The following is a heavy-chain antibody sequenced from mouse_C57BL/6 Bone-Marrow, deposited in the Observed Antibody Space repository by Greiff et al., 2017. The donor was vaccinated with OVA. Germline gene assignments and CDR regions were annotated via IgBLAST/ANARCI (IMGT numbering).Heavy chain of an antibody. V-gene: IGHV1-55*01. CDR3: ARGCSIPYYYAMDY. Sequence: QVQLQQPGAELVKPGASVKLSCKASGYTFTSYWITWVKQRPGQGLEWIGDIYPGSGSTNYNEKFKSKATLTVDTSSSTAYMQLSSLTSEDSAVYYCARGCSIPYYYAMDYWGQGTSVTVSS. D-gene: IGHD6-1*01. J-gene: IGHJ4*01. CDR1: GYTFTSYW. CDR2: IYPGSGST.